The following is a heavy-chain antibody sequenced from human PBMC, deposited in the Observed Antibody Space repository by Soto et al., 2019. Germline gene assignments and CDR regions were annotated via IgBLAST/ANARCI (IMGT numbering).Heavy chain of an antibody. Sequence: PSETLSLTCTLSGVSITSGAYYWTWVRQHPGKGLEWIGYIYYTGNTYFSPSLKSRLTISIDTSKNQFSLKLRSVTAADTAMYYCARARLRAVYAFDFWGQGTMVT. CDR3: ARARLRAVYAFDF. V-gene: IGHV4-31*03. D-gene: IGHD4-17*01. CDR2: IYYTGNT. CDR1: GVSITSGAYY. J-gene: IGHJ3*01.